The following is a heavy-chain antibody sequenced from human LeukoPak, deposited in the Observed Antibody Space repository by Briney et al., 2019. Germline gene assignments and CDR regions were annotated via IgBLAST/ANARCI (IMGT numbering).Heavy chain of an antibody. J-gene: IGHJ4*02. CDR2: IHSGIT. CDR3: ARDHSGSYTLDY. D-gene: IGHD1-26*01. CDR1: GGSFNDYS. V-gene: IGHV4-34*01. Sequence: SETLSLTCAVSGGSFNDYSWTWIRQSPARGLEWIGEIHSGITNFHPSFKSRVIISVDTSKSQLSLKLSSVTAADTAVYYCARDHSGSYTLDYWGQGTLVTVSS.